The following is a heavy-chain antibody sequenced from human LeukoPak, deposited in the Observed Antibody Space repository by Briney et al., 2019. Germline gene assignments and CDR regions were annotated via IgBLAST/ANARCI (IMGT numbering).Heavy chain of an antibody. CDR2: IKEDGSEI. D-gene: IGHD4-23*01. V-gene: IGHV3-7*01. J-gene: IGHJ4*02. CDR1: AFTFSNYW. Sequence: GGSLRLSCAAPAFTFSNYWMSWVRQAPGKGLEWVANIKEDGSEINYVDSVTGRFTISRDNAKNSLYLQMNSLRVDDTAVHYCARDRGYSTFDYWGQGTLVTVSS. CDR3: ARDRGYSTFDY.